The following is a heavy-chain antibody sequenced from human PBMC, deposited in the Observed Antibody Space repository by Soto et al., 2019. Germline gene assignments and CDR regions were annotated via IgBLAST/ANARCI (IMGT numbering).Heavy chain of an antibody. CDR3: ATFSTVTGPGWGRASEY. CDR1: GFNFNTYA. Sequence: VHLLESGGGLVQPGGSLRLSCATSGFNFNTYAMSWVRQAPGERLEWVSFISSSGGTTYYADSVKGRFTISKDKSRHTVFLQMNTLGAEDTAIYYCATFSTVTGPGWGRASEYWGQGTRVTVSS. V-gene: IGHV3-23*01. CDR2: ISSSGGTT. D-gene: IGHD6-19*01. J-gene: IGHJ4*02.